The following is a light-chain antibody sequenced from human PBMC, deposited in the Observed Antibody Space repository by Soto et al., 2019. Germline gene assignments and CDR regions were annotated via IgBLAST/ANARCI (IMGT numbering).Light chain of an antibody. CDR2: DAS. V-gene: IGKV3-15*01. CDR1: QSVSSY. CDR3: QQYDDWPET. J-gene: IGKJ1*01. Sequence: EKVMTQSPATLSVSPGERATLSCRASQSVSSYLAWYQQKPGQAPRLLIYDASTRATGVPARFSVSGSGTEFTLTISSLQSEDLAVYYCQQYDDWPETFGQGTKVDIK.